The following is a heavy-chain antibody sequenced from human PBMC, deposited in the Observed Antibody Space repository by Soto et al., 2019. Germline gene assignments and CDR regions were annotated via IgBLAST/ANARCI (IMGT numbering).Heavy chain of an antibody. CDR3: VKAQRNLVRGVYIYYMDV. CDR2: IYYSGST. V-gene: IGHV4-61*01. Sequence: ETLSLTCTVSGGASSSSSYYWSWIRQPPGKGLEWIGYIYYSGSTNYNPSLKSRVTISVDTSKNQFSLKLSSVTAADTAVYYCVKAQRNLVRGVYIYYMDVWGQGTTVTVSS. D-gene: IGHD3-10*01. CDR1: GGASSSSSYY. J-gene: IGHJ6*03.